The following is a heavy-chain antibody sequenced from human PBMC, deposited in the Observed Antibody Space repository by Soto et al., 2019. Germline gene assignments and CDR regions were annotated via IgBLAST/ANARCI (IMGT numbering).Heavy chain of an antibody. Sequence: GASVKVSCKASGYTFTSYGISWVRQAPGQGLEWMGWISAYNGNTNYAQKLQGRVTITRDTSTSTAYMELSSLRSEDTAVYYCARYGPTYYYDSSGPDPLVFFDYWGQGTLVTVSS. V-gene: IGHV1-18*01. D-gene: IGHD3-22*01. CDR1: GYTFTSYG. CDR3: ARYGPTYYYDSSGPDPLVFFDY. J-gene: IGHJ4*02. CDR2: ISAYNGNT.